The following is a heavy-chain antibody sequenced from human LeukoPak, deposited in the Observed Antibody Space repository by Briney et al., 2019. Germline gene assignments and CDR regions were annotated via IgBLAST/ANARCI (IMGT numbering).Heavy chain of an antibody. Sequence: SETLSLTCTVSGYSISSDYYWAWIRQPPGKGLEWIGSIYHSGSTYYNPSLKSRVTLSVDTSKKQFSLKLSSVTAADTAVYYCARNYKGYYDFWSGEGAFDIWGQGTMVTVSS. CDR1: GYSISSDYY. D-gene: IGHD3-3*01. CDR3: ARNYKGYYDFWSGEGAFDI. V-gene: IGHV4-38-2*02. J-gene: IGHJ3*02. CDR2: IYHSGST.